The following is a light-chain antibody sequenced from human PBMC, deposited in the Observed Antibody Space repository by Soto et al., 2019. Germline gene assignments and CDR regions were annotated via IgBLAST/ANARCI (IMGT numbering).Light chain of an antibody. V-gene: IGKV3-20*01. CDR2: DAY. Sequence: EFVLTQSPGTLSLSQGERATLSCRASQTVRNNYLAWYQQKPGQAPRLLIYDAYNRATGIPDRFSGSGSGTDFTLTISRLEPEDFAVYYCQQYGSSGTFGQGTKVDIK. CDR1: QTVRNNY. CDR3: QQYGSSGT. J-gene: IGKJ1*01.